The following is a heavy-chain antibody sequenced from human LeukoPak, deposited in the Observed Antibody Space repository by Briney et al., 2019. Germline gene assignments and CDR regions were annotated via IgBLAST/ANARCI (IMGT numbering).Heavy chain of an antibody. CDR1: GGSISSYY. J-gene: IGHJ4*02. Sequence: KASETLSLTCTVSGGSISSYYWSWIRQPAGKGLEWIGRIYTSGNTNYNPSLKSRVTMSVDMSKNQFSLKLSSVTAADTAVYFCARERGSGWYDMAFDYWGQGTLVTVSS. CDR3: ARERGSGWYDMAFDY. CDR2: IYTSGNT. V-gene: IGHV4-4*07. D-gene: IGHD6-19*01.